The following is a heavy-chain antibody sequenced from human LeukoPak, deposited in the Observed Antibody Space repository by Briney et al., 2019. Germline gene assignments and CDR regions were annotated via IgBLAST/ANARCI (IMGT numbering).Heavy chain of an antibody. J-gene: IGHJ4*02. CDR2: INHSGST. CDR3: ASGPRRPTFDY. Sequence: SETLSLTCAVYGGSFSGYYSSWIRQPPGKGLEWIGEINHSGSTNYNPSLKSRVTISVDTSKNQFSLKLSSVTAADTAVYYCASGPRRPTFDYWGQGTLVTVS. V-gene: IGHV4-34*01. CDR1: GGSFSGYY.